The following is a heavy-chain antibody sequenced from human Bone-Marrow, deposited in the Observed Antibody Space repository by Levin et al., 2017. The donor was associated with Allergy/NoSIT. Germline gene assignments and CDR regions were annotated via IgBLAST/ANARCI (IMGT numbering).Heavy chain of an antibody. CDR3: AKRGRYSGYYFDY. J-gene: IGHJ4*02. Sequence: GGSLRLSCAASGFTFSSYGMHWVRQAPGKGLEWVAVISYDGSNKYYADSVKGRFTISRDNSKNTLYLQMNSLRAEDTAVYDCAKRGRYSGYYFDYWGQGTLVTVSS. D-gene: IGHD5-12*01. V-gene: IGHV3-30*18. CDR2: ISYDGSNK. CDR1: GFTFSSYG.